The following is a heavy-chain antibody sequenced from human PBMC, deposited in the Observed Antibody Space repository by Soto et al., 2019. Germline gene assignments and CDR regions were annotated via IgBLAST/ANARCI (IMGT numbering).Heavy chain of an antibody. CDR2: IYYSGST. CDR1: GGSISSGGYY. CDR3: ARDEGYYYYGMDV. V-gene: IGHV4-31*03. Sequence: QVQLQESGPGLVKPSQTLSLTCTVSGGSISSGGYYWSWTRQHPGKGLEWIGYIYYSGSTYDNPSLKSRVTISVDMSKNQFSLKLSSVTAADTAVYYCARDEGYYYYGMDVWGQGTTVTVSS. J-gene: IGHJ6*02.